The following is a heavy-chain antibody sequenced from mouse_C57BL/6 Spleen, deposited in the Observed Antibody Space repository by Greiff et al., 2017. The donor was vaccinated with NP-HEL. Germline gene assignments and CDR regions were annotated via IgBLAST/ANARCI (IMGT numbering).Heavy chain of an antibody. D-gene: IGHD2-1*01. V-gene: IGHV1-9*01. CDR2: ILPGSGRT. CDR3: ARLGAYGNYGYFDV. J-gene: IGHJ1*03. Sequence: LVESGAELMKPGASVKLSCKATGYTFTGYWIEWVKQRPGHGLEWIGEILPGSGRTNYNEKFKGKATFTADTSSNTAYMQLSSLTTEDSAIYYCARLGAYGNYGYFDVWGTGTTVTVSS. CDR1: GYTFTGYW.